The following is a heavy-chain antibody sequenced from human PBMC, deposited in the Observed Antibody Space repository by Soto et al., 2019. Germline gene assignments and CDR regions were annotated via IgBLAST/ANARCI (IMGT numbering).Heavy chain of an antibody. CDR2: ISWNSGSI. D-gene: IGHD3-16*02. CDR1: GFTFDDYA. Sequence: PGGSLRLSCAASGFTFDDYAMHWVRQAPGKGLEWVSGISWNSGSIGYADSVKGRFTISRDNAKNSLYLQMNSLRAEDTALYYCAKEWRNKWGVIVPYFDEWGQGTLVTVSS. CDR3: AKEWRNKWGVIVPYFDE. J-gene: IGHJ4*02. V-gene: IGHV3-9*01.